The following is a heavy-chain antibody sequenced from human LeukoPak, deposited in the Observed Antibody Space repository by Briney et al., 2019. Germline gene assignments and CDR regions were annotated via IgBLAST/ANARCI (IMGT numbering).Heavy chain of an antibody. Sequence: GGSLRLSCAASGFTFDDYAMRWVRQAPGKGLEWVSLISWDGGSTYYADSVKGRFTTSRDNSKNSLYLQMNSLRAEDTALYYCAKETNYYGSGSYYRGLDYWGQGTLVTVSS. CDR2: ISWDGGST. CDR3: AKETNYYGSGSYYRGLDY. CDR1: GFTFDDYA. V-gene: IGHV3-43D*03. J-gene: IGHJ4*02. D-gene: IGHD3-10*01.